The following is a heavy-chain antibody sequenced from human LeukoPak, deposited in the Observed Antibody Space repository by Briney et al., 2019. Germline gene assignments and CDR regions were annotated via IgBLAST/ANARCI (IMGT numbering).Heavy chain of an antibody. V-gene: IGHV3-53*01. CDR3: AKGYNYAYEY. Sequence: GGSLRLSCAASGFTVSSCYMSWVRQAPGKGLEWVSLIYSGGSTYYAASVKGRFTISRDNSKNTLYLQMNSLRPEDTAVYYCAKGYNYAYEYWGQGTLVTVSS. J-gene: IGHJ4*02. CDR1: GFTVSSCY. CDR2: IYSGGST. D-gene: IGHD5-18*01.